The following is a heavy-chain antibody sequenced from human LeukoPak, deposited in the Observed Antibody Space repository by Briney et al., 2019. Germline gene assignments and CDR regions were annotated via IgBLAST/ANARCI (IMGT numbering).Heavy chain of an antibody. CDR2: INAGNGNT. J-gene: IGHJ5*02. CDR3: AREDFSPRDNWFDP. Sequence: GASVKVSCKASGYTFTSYAMHWVRQAPGQRLEWMGWINAGNGNTKYSQKFQGRVTITRDTSTSTAYMELSSLRSEDTAVYYCAREDFSPRDNWFDPWGQGTLVTVSS. V-gene: IGHV1-3*01. D-gene: IGHD3-3*01. CDR1: GYTFTSYA.